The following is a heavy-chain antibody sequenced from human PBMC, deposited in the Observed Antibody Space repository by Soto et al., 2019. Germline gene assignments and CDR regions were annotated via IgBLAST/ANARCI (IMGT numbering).Heavy chain of an antibody. V-gene: IGHV3-33*01. CDR3: AGDYSAGAGETWFDP. D-gene: IGHD1-26*01. CDR1: GFTFSDYG. Sequence: QAPLVESGGGVVQPGTSLRLSCAASGFTFSDYGMHWVRQAPGKGLEWVALTWYDESIKVYADSVEGRFTISRDNSNNTLYLQMNTLRADDTALYFCAGDYSAGAGETWFDPWGQGTLVSVSS. CDR2: TWYDESIK. J-gene: IGHJ5*02.